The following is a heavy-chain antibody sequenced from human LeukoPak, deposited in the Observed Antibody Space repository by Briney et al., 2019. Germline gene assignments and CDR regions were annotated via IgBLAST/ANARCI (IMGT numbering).Heavy chain of an antibody. CDR1: GFTVSSNY. CDR2: IYSGGST. CDR3: AKVSHPLPIVVVPAAAPFDY. V-gene: IGHV3-66*01. J-gene: IGHJ4*02. Sequence: GGSLRLSCAASGFTVSSNYMSWVRQAPGKGLEWVSVIYSGGSTYYADSVKGRFTISRDNSKNTLYLQMNSLRAEDTAVYYCAKVSHPLPIVVVPAAAPFDYWGQGTLVTVSS. D-gene: IGHD2-2*01.